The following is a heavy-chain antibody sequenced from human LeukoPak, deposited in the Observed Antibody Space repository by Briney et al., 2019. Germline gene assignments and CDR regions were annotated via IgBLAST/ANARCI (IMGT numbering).Heavy chain of an antibody. V-gene: IGHV4-59*01. CDR2: SYNTGST. Sequence: SETLSLTCTVSGASISSYYWSWIRQPPGMGLEWIGYSYNTGSTNYNPSLKSRVTISADSSKNQFSLKLSSVTAADTAVYYCARGGEVRLRYFDWLTHWGQGILVTVSS. CDR1: GASISSYY. CDR3: ARGGEVRLRYFDWLTH. D-gene: IGHD3-9*01. J-gene: IGHJ5*02.